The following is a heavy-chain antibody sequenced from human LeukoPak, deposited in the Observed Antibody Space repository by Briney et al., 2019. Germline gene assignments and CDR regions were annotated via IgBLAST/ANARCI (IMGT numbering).Heavy chain of an antibody. CDR1: GGSFSGYY. J-gene: IGHJ4*02. Sequence: SETLSLTCAVYGGSFSGYYWSWIRQPPGKGLEWIGEINHSGSTNYNPSLKSRVTISVDTSKNQFSLKLSSVTAADTAVYYCESVVVIENQVFDYWGQGTLVTVSS. CDR3: ESVVVIENQVFDY. V-gene: IGHV4-34*01. CDR2: INHSGST. D-gene: IGHD2-21*01.